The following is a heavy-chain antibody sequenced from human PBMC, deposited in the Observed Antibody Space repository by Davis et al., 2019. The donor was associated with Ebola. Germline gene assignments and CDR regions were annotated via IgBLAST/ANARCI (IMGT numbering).Heavy chain of an antibody. D-gene: IGHD3-3*01. Sequence: GGSLRLSCAASGFTFSSYWMSWVRPAPGKGLEWVANIKQDGSEKYYVDSVKGRFTISRDNAKNSLYLQMNSLRAEDTAVYYCARVDGYYDFWSGYYWGYFDYWGQGTLVTVSS. CDR2: IKQDGSEK. CDR1: GFTFSSYW. J-gene: IGHJ4*02. V-gene: IGHV3-7*03. CDR3: ARVDGYYDFWSGYYWGYFDY.